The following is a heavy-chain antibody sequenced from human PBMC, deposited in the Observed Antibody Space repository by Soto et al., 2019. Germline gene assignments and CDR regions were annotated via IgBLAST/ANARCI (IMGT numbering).Heavy chain of an antibody. V-gene: IGHV3-74*01. J-gene: IGHJ4*02. Sequence: PGGSLRLSCAASGFTFSSYWMHWVRQAPGKGLVWVSRINSDGSSTSYADSVKGRFTISRDNAKNTLYLQMNSLRAEDTAVYYCARVNCTNGVCPAFDYWGQGTLVTVSS. CDR2: INSDGSST. D-gene: IGHD2-8*01. CDR3: ARVNCTNGVCPAFDY. CDR1: GFTFSSYW.